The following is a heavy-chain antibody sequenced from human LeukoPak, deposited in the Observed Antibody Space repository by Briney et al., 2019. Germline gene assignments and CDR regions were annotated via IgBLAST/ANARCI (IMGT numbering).Heavy chain of an antibody. Sequence: PGRSLRLSCAASGFTFSSYGMYWVRQAPGKGLEWVAVIWYDGSNKYYADSVKGRFTISRDNSKNTLYLQMNSLRAEDTAVYYCARVDRHSTSTFDYWGQGTLVTVSS. D-gene: IGHD2-15*01. CDR1: GFTFSSYG. V-gene: IGHV3-33*01. CDR3: ARVDRHSTSTFDY. J-gene: IGHJ4*02. CDR2: IWYDGSNK.